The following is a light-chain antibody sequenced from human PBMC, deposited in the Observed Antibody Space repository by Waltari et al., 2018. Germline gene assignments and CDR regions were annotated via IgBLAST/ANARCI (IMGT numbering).Light chain of an antibody. V-gene: IGLV3-25*03. CDR2: KNV. J-gene: IGLJ2*01. Sequence: SYELTQPPSVSVSPGQTARITCSGDALSRQWAFWYQQKPGRSPVLLIYKNVERPSEIPARFSGAHSGTTVTLTISGVQAEDEADYYWQSRDSTTLFVFGAGTKLTVL. CDR3: QSRDSTTLFV. CDR1: ALSRQW.